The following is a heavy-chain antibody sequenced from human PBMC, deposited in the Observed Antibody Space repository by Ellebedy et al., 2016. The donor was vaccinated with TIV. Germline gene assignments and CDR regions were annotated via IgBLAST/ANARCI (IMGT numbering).Heavy chain of an antibody. V-gene: IGHV3-11*01. D-gene: IGHD6-13*01. CDR2: ISYSGDVM. CDR3: ARLGVIAAAGVGDY. CDR1: GFTFSGYY. Sequence: GESLKISCAASGFTFSGYYMSWFRQAPGKGPEWVSYISYSGDVMYYADSVKGRFTTSRDNAGNSLYLQMNSLRAEDTAVYYCARLGVIAAAGVGDYWGQGTLVTVSS. J-gene: IGHJ4*02.